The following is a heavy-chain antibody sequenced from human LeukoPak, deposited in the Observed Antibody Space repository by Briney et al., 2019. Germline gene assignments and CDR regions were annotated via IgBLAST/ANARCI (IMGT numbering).Heavy chain of an antibody. CDR2: MNPGSGDT. J-gene: IGHJ4*02. CDR3: ARGLGSYDSSELTWPMISF. V-gene: IGHV1-8*01. D-gene: IGHD3-22*01. CDR1: GYSFTRYE. Sequence: VASVKVSCKASGYSFTRYEINWVRQATGHGLEWMGWMNPGSGDTAYAQKFQGRITMTRSTSITTAYMELSSLRSEDTAVYYCARGLGSYDSSELTWPMISFWGQGTQVTVSS.